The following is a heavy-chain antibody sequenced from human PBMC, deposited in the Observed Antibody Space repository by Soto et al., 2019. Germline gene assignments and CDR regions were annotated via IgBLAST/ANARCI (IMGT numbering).Heavy chain of an antibody. CDR2: TSGSGGST. CDR1: GFTFSSYA. D-gene: IGHD1-26*01. CDR3: AKDKIVGYYYYGMDV. V-gene: IGHV3-23*01. Sequence: PGGSLRLSCAASGFTFSSYAMSWVRQAPGKGLEWVSATSGSGGSTYYADSVKGRFTISRDNSKNTLYLQMNSLRAEDTAVYYCAKDKIVGYYYYGMDVWGQGTTVTVSS. J-gene: IGHJ6*02.